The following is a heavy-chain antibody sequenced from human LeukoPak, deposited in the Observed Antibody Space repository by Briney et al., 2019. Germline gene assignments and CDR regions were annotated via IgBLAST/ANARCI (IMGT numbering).Heavy chain of an antibody. CDR2: IYPGDSDA. J-gene: IGHJ4*02. V-gene: IGHV5-51*01. Sequence: GESLKISCKGSGYSFSSYWIGWVRLMPGKGPEWMGIIYPGDSDARYSPSFQGQVTISADKSISTAYLQWSSLKASDTAIYFCARSMVRGVIISPFDHWGQGTLVTVSS. CDR1: GYSFSSYW. CDR3: ARSMVRGVIISPFDH. D-gene: IGHD3-10*01.